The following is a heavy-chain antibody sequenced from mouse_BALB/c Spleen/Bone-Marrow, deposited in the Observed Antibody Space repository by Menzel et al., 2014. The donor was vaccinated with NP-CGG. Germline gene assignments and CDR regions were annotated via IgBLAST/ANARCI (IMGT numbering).Heavy chain of an antibody. V-gene: IGHV1S81*02. D-gene: IGHD5-1*01. J-gene: IGHJ4*01. Sequence: QVQLQQSGAELVKPGASVKLSCRASGYTFTNYYMYWVKQRPGQGLEWIGEINPSNGGTNFNEKFKSKATLTVDKSSSTAYMQLSSLTSEDSAVYYCTRLPHWGQGTSVTVSP. CDR1: GYTFTNYY. CDR2: INPSNGGT. CDR3: TRLPH.